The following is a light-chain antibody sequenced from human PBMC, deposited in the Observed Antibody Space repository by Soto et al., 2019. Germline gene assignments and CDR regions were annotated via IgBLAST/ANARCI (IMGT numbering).Light chain of an antibody. Sequence: QSVRTQPPSTSGTPGQRVTISCSGSSSNIGSESVNWYQQLPGTAPKLLIYSYNQRPSGVPDRFSGSKSGTSASLAISGLQSEDEADYICAAWDDSLNGYVFGLGTKLTVL. CDR3: AAWDDSLNGYV. CDR2: SYN. CDR1: SSNIGSES. V-gene: IGLV1-44*01. J-gene: IGLJ1*01.